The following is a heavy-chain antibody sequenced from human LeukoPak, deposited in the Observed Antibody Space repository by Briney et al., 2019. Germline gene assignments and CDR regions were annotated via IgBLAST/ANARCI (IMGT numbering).Heavy chain of an antibody. J-gene: IGHJ6*03. CDR3: ARRTPIVVVPAAIRDYYYYYYMDV. CDR1: GYTFTSYG. V-gene: IGHV1-18*01. D-gene: IGHD2-2*01. CDR2: ISAYNGNT. Sequence: ASVKVSCKASGYTFTSYGISWVRRAPGQGLKWMGWISAYNGNTNYAQKLQGRVTMTTDTSTSTAYMELRSLRSDDTAGYYCARRTPIVVVPAAIRDYYYYYYMDVWGKGTTVTVSS.